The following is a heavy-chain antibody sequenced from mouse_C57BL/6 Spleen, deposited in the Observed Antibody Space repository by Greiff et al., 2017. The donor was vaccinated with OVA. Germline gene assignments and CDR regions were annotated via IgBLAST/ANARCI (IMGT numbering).Heavy chain of an antibody. V-gene: IGHV1-69*01. D-gene: IGHD1-1*01. J-gene: IGHJ1*03. CDR2: IDPSDSYT. CDR1: GYTFTSYW. CDR3: ARGTVYYGSSYERYFDV. Sequence: QVQLQQPGAELVMPGASVKLSCKASGYTFTSYWMHWVQQRPGQGLEWIGEIDPSDSYTNYNQKFKGKSTLTVDKSSSTAYMQLSSLTSEDSAVYYCARGTVYYGSSYERYFDVWGTGTTVTVSS.